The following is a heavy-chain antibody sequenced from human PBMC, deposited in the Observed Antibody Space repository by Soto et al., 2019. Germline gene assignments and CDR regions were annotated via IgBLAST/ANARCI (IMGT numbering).Heavy chain of an antibody. J-gene: IGHJ4*02. D-gene: IGHD6-13*01. CDR2: VSGSGLYT. CDR1: GFTFDTYA. Sequence: EVQLLESGGGLVQPGGSLRLSCVASGFTFDTYAISWVRQAPGKGLEWVSTVSGSGLYTYYTDSVKGRFTISRDNPRNTLYLQMNSLRLEDTAVYFCAKDLIAATGTPSYYFDSCGQGTLVTVSS. V-gene: IGHV3-23*01. CDR3: AKDLIAATGTPSYYFDS.